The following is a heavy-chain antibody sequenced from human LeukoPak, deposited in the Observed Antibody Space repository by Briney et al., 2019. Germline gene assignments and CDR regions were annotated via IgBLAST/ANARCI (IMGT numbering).Heavy chain of an antibody. D-gene: IGHD3-22*01. Sequence: PGGSLRLSCAASGFTFSSYVMTCVRQAPGKGLEWVSGISGSGGSTYYADSVKGRFTLSRDNSKNTLYLQMNGLRAEDTAVYYCAKHYSDGITWYFDLWGRGTLVTVSS. CDR2: ISGSGGST. J-gene: IGHJ2*01. CDR1: GFTFSSYV. V-gene: IGHV3-23*01. CDR3: AKHYSDGITWYFDL.